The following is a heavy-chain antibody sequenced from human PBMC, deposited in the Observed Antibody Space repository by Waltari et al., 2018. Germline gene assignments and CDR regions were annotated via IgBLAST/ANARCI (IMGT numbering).Heavy chain of an antibody. V-gene: IGHV1-69*01. CDR2: IIPFCGTA. CDR3: AGHEGSLYYFDY. Sequence: QVQLVQSGAEVKKPGFSVKVSCKASGGTFSSYTITWVRQAPGQGLEWMGGIIPFCGTANYAQKFQGRVSITADESTSTAYMELSSLTSEDTAVYYCAGHEGSLYYFDYWGQGTPVTVSS. D-gene: IGHD3-10*01. CDR1: GGTFSSYT. J-gene: IGHJ4*02.